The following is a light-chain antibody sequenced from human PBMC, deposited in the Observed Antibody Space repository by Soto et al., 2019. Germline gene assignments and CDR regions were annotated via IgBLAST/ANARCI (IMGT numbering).Light chain of an antibody. CDR2: AAS. CDR1: QGITSY. J-gene: IGKJ5*01. V-gene: IGKV1-27*01. Sequence: DIQLTQSPSFLSASVGDRVTISCRASQGITSYLAWYQQKPGKAPKLLIYAASTLQSGVPPRFSGSGSGTHFTLTISSLQPEDAATYYCQKYNTAPYTFGQGTRLEI. CDR3: QKYNTAPYT.